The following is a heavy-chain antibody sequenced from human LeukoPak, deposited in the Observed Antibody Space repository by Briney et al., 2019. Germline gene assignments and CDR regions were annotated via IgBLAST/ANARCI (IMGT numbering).Heavy chain of an antibody. CDR2: IQQGGSAK. J-gene: IGHJ5*02. CDR3: ARAGQNNWFDP. V-gene: IGHV3-7*03. Sequence: GGSLRLSCAASGFTVSSSSMNWVRLGPGKGLEWVANIQQGGSAKYYMDSVKGRFTISRDDAKNSLYLQMNSLRAEDTAVYHCARAGQNNWFDPWGQGTLVTVSS. CDR1: GFTVSSSS.